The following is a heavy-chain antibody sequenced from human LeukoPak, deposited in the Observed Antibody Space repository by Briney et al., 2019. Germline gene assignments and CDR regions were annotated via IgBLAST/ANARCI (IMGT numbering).Heavy chain of an antibody. CDR1: GFTFSKYA. J-gene: IGHJ3*02. V-gene: IGHV3-23*01. CDR2: ISGSGGST. CDR3: AKGRPLPRRGAFDI. Sequence: HPGGSLRLSCAASGFTFSKYAMSWVRQVPEKGLEWVSGISGSGGSTYYADSVKGRFTISRDNSKNTLHLQMNSLRAEDTALYYCAKGRPLPRRGAFDIWGQGTMVTVSS. D-gene: IGHD3-10*01.